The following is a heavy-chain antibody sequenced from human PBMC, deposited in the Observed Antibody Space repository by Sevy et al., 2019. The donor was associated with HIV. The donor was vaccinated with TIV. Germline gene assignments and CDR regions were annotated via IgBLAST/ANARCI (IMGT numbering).Heavy chain of an antibody. V-gene: IGHV3-23*01. Sequence: GGSLRLSCAASGFTFSSYAMSWVRQAPGKGLEWVSAISGSGGSTYYADSVKGRFTISRDNSKNTLYLQMNSLRAEDTAVYYCAKVPYYDFWSGYYYYYYYYMDVWGKGTTVTVSS. CDR2: ISGSGGST. CDR1: GFTFSSYA. D-gene: IGHD3-3*01. CDR3: AKVPYYDFWSGYYYYYYYYMDV. J-gene: IGHJ6*03.